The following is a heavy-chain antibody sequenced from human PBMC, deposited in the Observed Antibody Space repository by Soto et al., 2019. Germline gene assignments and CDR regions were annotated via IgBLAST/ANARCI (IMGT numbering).Heavy chain of an antibody. CDR1: GFTFSSFG. J-gene: IGHJ4*02. CDR2: VNGGGDST. Sequence: PGWSLRLSCTASGFTFSSFGMTWVRQAPGKGLEWVSTVNGGGDSTHYADSVKGRFSIFRDNSKNTVYLQMNSLRAEDSAIYYCVKDVGYGFILYDFWGQGTLVTVSS. V-gene: IGHV3-23*01. D-gene: IGHD3-16*01. CDR3: VKDVGYGFILYDF.